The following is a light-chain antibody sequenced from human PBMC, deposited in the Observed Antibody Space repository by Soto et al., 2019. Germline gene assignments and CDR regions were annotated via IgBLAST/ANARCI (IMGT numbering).Light chain of an antibody. Sequence: EIVLTQSPDTLSLSPGERATLSCRASPSVSSSYLAWYQQKPGQAPRLLIYDASSRATGIPDRFSGSGSETDFTLSISRLEPEDFAVYYCQQYRMSPWTVGQGTKVDIK. V-gene: IGKV3-20*01. CDR3: QQYRMSPWT. J-gene: IGKJ1*01. CDR1: PSVSSSY. CDR2: DAS.